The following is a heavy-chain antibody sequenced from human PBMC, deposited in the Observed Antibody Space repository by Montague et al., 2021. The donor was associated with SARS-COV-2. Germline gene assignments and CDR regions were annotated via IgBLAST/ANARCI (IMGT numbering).Heavy chain of an antibody. CDR1: GASINIGTYY. Sequence: SETLSLTCTVSGASINIGTYYWTWIRQSPGKRLEWVGYIHDSGTTNYNPSLKSRVTILEDTSRNQFSLNLNSVTAADTAVYYCARGQCSVGLWNYAVAFDVWGQGTMVTVST. D-gene: IGHD2-15*01. J-gene: IGHJ3*01. CDR3: ARGQCSVGLWNYAVAFDV. V-gene: IGHV4-61*01. CDR2: IHDSGTT.